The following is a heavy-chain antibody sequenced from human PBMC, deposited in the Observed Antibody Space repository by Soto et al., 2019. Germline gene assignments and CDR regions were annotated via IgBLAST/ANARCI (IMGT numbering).Heavy chain of an antibody. J-gene: IGHJ6*02. D-gene: IGHD3-10*01. Sequence: PSETLSLTCTVSGGSISSSSYYWGWIRQPPGKGLEWIGSIYYSGSTYYNPSLKSRVTISVDTSKNQFSLKLSSVTAADTAVYYCASVTHLKRGSGSYYFAYYYGMDVWCQGTTATVSS. CDR2: IYYSGST. CDR3: ASVTHLKRGSGSYYFAYYYGMDV. V-gene: IGHV4-39*01. CDR1: GGSISSSSYY.